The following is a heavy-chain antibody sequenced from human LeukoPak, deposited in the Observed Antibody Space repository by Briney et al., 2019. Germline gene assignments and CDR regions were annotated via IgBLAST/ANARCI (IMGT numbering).Heavy chain of an antibody. CDR1: RFTFNNYG. V-gene: IGHV3-33*01. D-gene: IGHD1-26*01. J-gene: IGHJ4*02. Sequence: SGGSLRLSCAASRFTFNNYGMHWVRQAPGKGLEWVAVIWYDGSNKYYADSVKGRFTISRDNSKNTLYLQINSLRAEDTAVYYCARGPPHGTEFFDLGGQGTLVTVSS. CDR2: IWYDGSNK. CDR3: ARGPPHGTEFFDL.